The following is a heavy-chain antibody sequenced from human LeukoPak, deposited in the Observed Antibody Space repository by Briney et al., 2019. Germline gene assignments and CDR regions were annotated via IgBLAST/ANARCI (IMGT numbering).Heavy chain of an antibody. CDR3: ARGGSDTAMAHDY. Sequence: PGGSLRLSCAASGFTFSNHCMHWVRQAPGKGLMWVSRINRDGSRTDYADSVKGRFTISRDDAKNTLYLQVNSLRAEDTAVYFCARGGSDTAMAHDYWGQGTLVTVSS. CDR1: GFTFSNHC. CDR2: INRDGSRT. D-gene: IGHD5-18*01. J-gene: IGHJ4*02. V-gene: IGHV3-74*01.